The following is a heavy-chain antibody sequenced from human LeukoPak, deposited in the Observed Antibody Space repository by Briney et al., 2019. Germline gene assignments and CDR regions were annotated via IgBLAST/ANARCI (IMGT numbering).Heavy chain of an antibody. CDR3: ARYTIFEFDP. V-gene: IGHV4-59*01. CDR1: GGSISSYY. CDR2: IYYSGST. J-gene: IGHJ5*02. Sequence: SETLSLACTVSGGSISSYYWGWIRQPPGKGLEWIGYIYYSGSTNYNPSLKSRVTISVDTSKNQFSLKLSSVTAADTAVYYCARYTIFEFDPWGQGTLVTVSS. D-gene: IGHD3-3*01.